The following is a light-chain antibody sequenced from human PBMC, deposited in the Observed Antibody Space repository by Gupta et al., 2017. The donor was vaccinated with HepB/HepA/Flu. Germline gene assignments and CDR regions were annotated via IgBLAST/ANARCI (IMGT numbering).Light chain of an antibody. J-gene: IGLJ1*01. V-gene: IGLV3-21*03. CDR1: NIGSKS. CDR3: QVWDSSSDPLCV. CDR2: DDS. Sequence: SYVLTQPLSVSVAPGKTARITCGGNNIGSKSVHWYQQKPGQAPVLVVYDDSDRPSGIPERVSGSNSGNTATLTISRVEAGDEADYYCQVWDSSSDPLCVFGTGTKVTVL.